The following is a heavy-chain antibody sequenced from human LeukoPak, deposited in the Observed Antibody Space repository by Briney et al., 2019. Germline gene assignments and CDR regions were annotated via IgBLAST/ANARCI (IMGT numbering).Heavy chain of an antibody. CDR1: GVSVSSGSYY. D-gene: IGHD6-19*01. J-gene: IGHJ5*02. V-gene: IGHV4-39*07. CDR2: INHSGST. Sequence: SVTLSLTCTVSGVSVSSGSYYWSWIRQPPGKGLERIGEINHSGSTNYNPSLKSRVTISVDTSKNQFSLKLSSVTAADTAVYYCAREGYSSGWYVLRGTHRGPHNWFDPWGQGTLVTVSS. CDR3: AREGYSSGWYVLRGTHRGPHNWFDP.